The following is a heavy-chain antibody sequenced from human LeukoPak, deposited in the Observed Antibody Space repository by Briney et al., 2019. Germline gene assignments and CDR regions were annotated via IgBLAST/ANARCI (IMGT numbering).Heavy chain of an antibody. V-gene: IGHV1-8*02. D-gene: IGHD2-2*01. J-gene: IGHJ3*02. CDR2: MNPNSGNT. CDR1: GYTFTSYD. CDR3: ARDLGLNSTSLDTFDM. Sequence: ASVKVSCKASGYTFTSYDINWVRQATGQGLEWMGWMNPNSGNTGYAQKFQGRVTMTRDTPTSTVYMELSSLRSEDTAVYYCARDLGLNSTSLDTFDMWGQGTMVTVSS.